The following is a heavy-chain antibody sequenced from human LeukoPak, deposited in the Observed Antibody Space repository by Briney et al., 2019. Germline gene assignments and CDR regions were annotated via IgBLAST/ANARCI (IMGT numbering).Heavy chain of an antibody. CDR3: AKGLGSGWYLFEY. Sequence: PGGSLRLSCAGSGFTFSSNAMSWVRQAPGKGLEWVSAISGGGGSTYYADSVKGRFTISRGDSKNTLYVQMNSLRAEDTAVYYCAKGLGSGWYLFEYWGQGTLVTVSS. CDR2: ISGGGGST. CDR1: GFTFSSNA. J-gene: IGHJ4*02. V-gene: IGHV3-23*01. D-gene: IGHD6-19*01.